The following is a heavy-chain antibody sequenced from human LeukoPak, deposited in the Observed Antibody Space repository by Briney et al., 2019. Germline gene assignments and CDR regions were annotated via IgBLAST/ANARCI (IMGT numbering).Heavy chain of an antibody. CDR3: TKEGAVTTILVVVPGAFDI. D-gene: IGHD3-22*01. V-gene: IGHV3-30*02. J-gene: IGHJ3*02. CDR2: IRYDGSNK. CDR1: GFTFSSYG. Sequence: GGSLRLSCAASGFTFSSYGMHWVRQAPGKGLEGVAFIRYDGSNKYYADSVKAGFTSSRANSKNPWNRQMNSRRAEETAEYSCTKEGAVTTILVVVPGAFDISG.